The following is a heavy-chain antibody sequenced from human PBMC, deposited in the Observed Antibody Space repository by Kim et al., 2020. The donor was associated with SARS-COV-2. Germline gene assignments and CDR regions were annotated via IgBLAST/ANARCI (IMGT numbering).Heavy chain of an antibody. Sequence: ASVKVSCKASGYTFTSYAMHWVRQAPGQRLEWMGWINAGNGNTKYSQKFQGRVTITRDTSASTAYMELSSLRSEDTAVYYCARDFTIFWGFSDWGQGTLVTVSS. CDR1: GYTFTSYA. J-gene: IGHJ4*02. CDR3: ARDFTIFWGFSD. V-gene: IGHV1-3*01. CDR2: INAGNGNT. D-gene: IGHD3-9*01.